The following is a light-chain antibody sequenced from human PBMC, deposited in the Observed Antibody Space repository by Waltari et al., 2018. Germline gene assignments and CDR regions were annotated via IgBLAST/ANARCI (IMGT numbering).Light chain of an antibody. V-gene: IGLV2-14*03. CDR1: SSDVGGYNY. Sequence: QSALTQPASVSGSPGQSITISCTGTSSDVGGYNYISWYQQHPGKAPQLMIYDVSNRPSGVSDRFSGSKSGNSASLTISGLQAEDEADYYCSSYTNSNTLVFGGGTNLTVL. CDR2: DVS. J-gene: IGLJ2*01. CDR3: SSYTNSNTLV.